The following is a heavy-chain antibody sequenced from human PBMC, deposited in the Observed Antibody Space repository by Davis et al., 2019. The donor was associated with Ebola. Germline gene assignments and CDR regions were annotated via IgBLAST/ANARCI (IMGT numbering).Heavy chain of an antibody. CDR1: GYRFTSYY. CDR2: INTSDGFT. D-gene: IGHD1-1*01. Sequence: ASVKVSCKASGYRFTSYYMHWARQAPGHGLEWMGTINTSDGFTSYAQEFQGRVTMTRDTSTSTVYMDLRSLRSEDTAVYYCGKGKLEEMESWGQGTLVTVSS. J-gene: IGHJ5*02. V-gene: IGHV1-46*01. CDR3: GKGKLEEMES.